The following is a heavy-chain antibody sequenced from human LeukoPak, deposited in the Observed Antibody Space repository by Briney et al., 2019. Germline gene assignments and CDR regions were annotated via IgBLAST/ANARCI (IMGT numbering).Heavy chain of an antibody. J-gene: IGHJ5*02. Sequence: GASVKVSCKASGYTFTSYDFNWVRQATGQRPEWMGWMSPNSGDTGYAQKFQGRVTITRDTSASTAYMELSSLRSEDTAVYYCARMYYDFWSGYVHWFDPRGQGTLVTVSS. CDR2: MSPNSGDT. CDR3: ARMYYDFWSGYVHWFDP. V-gene: IGHV1-8*01. D-gene: IGHD3-3*01. CDR1: GYTFTSYD.